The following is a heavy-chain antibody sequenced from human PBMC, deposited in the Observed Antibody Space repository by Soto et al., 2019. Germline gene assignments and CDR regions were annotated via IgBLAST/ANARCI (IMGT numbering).Heavy chain of an antibody. CDR1: GFTLSSYG. CDR2: IWHDGSNK. D-gene: IGHD4-17*01. Sequence: QVQLVESGGGVVQPGRSLRLSCAASGFTLSSYGMHWVRQAPGKGLEWVAVIWHDGSNKYYSDSVRGRFTISRDNSENTLYLQMYSLRVEDTAVYYCARSQQTTVTSPLADPWGQGTLVTVSS. J-gene: IGHJ5*02. CDR3: ARSQQTTVTSPLADP. V-gene: IGHV3-33*01.